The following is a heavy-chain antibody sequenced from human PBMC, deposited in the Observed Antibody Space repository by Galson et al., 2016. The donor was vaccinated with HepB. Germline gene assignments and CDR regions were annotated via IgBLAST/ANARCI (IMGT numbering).Heavy chain of an antibody. CDR3: SRWCRNTSCYSPPFDP. D-gene: IGHD2-2*02. CDR1: GYSFTSYG. V-gene: IGHV1-18*01. CDR2: ISSHNGHT. Sequence: SVKVSCKASGYSFTSYGISWVRQAPGQGLEWMGWISSHNGHTTYAQKVQGRVIMTTDTSTSTAYMELRSLKSDDTAMYYCSRWCRNTSCYSPPFDPWGQGTLVTVSP. J-gene: IGHJ5*02.